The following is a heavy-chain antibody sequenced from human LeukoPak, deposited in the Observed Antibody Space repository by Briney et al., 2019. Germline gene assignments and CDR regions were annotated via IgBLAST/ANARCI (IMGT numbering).Heavy chain of an antibody. J-gene: IGHJ3*01. D-gene: IGHD3-9*01. CDR2: ISGSGGST. CDR3: TRDIDDVLNGDDAFDV. CDR1: GFTFGSYA. V-gene: IGHV3-23*01. Sequence: GGSLRLSCAASGFTFGSYAMSWVRQAPGKGLEWVSAISGSGGSTYYADSVKGRFTISRDNSKNTLYLQMNSLRVDDTGLYYCTRDIDDVLNGDDAFDVWGQGTVVTVSS.